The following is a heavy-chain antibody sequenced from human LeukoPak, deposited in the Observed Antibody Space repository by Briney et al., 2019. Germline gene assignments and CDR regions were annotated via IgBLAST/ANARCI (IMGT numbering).Heavy chain of an antibody. V-gene: IGHV3-7*01. J-gene: IGHJ4*02. D-gene: IGHD2-15*01. CDR2: IKQDGSER. CDR1: GFTFSRYW. CDR3: YCAVEDY. Sequence: GGSLRLSCATSGFTFSRYWMTWARQAPGKGLEWVANIKQDGSERNYVGSVRGRFTISRDSAKNSLYLQMNSLRAEDTAVYYCYCAVEDYWGQGTLVTVSS.